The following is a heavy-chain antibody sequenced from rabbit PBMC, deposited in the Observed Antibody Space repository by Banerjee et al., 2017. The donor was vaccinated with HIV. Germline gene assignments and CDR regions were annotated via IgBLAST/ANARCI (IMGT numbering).Heavy chain of an antibody. V-gene: IGHV1S45*01. Sequence: QEQLEESGGDLVKPEGSLTLTCKASGFDLSSYYYMCWVRQAPGKGLEWNACIYTGDGNTYYASWAKGRFTFSKTSSSTATLQMTSLTAADTATYFCARYHYTAGSVFNLWGPGSLVTVS. CDR2: IYTGDGNT. J-gene: IGHJ4*01. CDR1: GFDLSSYYY. D-gene: IGHD1-1*01. CDR3: ARYHYTAGSVFNL.